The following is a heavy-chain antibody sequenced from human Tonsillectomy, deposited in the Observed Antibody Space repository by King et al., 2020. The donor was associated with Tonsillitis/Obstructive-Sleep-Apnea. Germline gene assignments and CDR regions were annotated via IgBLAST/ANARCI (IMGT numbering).Heavy chain of an antibody. Sequence: QLVQSGAEVKKPGASVKVSCKASGYTFTSYYMHCVRQAPGQGLEWMGLINPSGGSTSYAQKFQGRVTMTREPSTSTVYMELSSLGSEDTAVYYCARYCGEVCDAFDIWGQGTMVTVSS. D-gene: IGHD2-21*01. J-gene: IGHJ3*02. CDR2: INPSGGST. V-gene: IGHV1-46*01. CDR1: GYTFTSYY. CDR3: ARYCGEVCDAFDI.